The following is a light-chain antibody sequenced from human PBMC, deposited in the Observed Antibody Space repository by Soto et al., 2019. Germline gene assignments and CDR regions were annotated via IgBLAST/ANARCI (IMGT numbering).Light chain of an antibody. CDR3: QQYNNLPFWT. V-gene: IGKV3-15*01. CDR1: QSVRSN. Sequence: QTPGTLSSSPGERAALSCRASQSVRSNLAWYQQKPGQAPRVLIYGASTRANGIPARFSGSGSGTEFTLTISSLQSEDFAVYYCQQYNNLPFWT. J-gene: IGKJ1*01. CDR2: GAS.